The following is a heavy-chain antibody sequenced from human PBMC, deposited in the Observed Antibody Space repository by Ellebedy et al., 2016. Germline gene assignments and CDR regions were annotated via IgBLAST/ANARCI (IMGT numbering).Heavy chain of an antibody. CDR3: ARVKVRGPKARESNGMDV. J-gene: IGHJ6*02. CDR1: GGSISSGSYY. D-gene: IGHD3-10*01. Sequence: SETLSLTXTVSGGSISSGSYYWSWIRQPPGKGLEWIGEINHSGSTNYNPSLKSRVTISVDTSKNQFSLKLSSVTAADTAVYYCARVKVRGPKARESNGMDVWGQGTTVTVSS. V-gene: IGHV4-39*07. CDR2: INHSGST.